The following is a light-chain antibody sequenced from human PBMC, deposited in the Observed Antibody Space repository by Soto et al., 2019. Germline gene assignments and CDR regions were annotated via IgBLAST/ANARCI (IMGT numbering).Light chain of an antibody. CDR1: NSDVGDYNY. J-gene: IGLJ2*01. CDR2: EVS. CDR3: ATWDGSLPGEV. Sequence: QSALTQPASVSGSPGQSITISCTGTNSDVGDYNYVSWYQQHPGKAPKVMIYEVSNRPSGVSNRFSGSKSGNTASLTISGLQAEDEADYYCATWDGSLPGEVFGGGTQLTVL. V-gene: IGLV2-14*01.